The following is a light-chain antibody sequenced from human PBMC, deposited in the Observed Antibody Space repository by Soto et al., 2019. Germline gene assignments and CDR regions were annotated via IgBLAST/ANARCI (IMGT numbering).Light chain of an antibody. CDR1: GSDVGGYNY. CDR2: EVS. J-gene: IGLJ6*01. Sequence: QSVLTQPASVSGTLGQSITISCTGTGSDVGGYNYVSWYQQHPDKAPKLVISEVSDRPSGVSHRFSGSKTGNTASLTISGLLAEDEADYYCSSYAVNRTYVFGSGTQLTVL. CDR3: SSYAVNRTYV. V-gene: IGLV2-14*01.